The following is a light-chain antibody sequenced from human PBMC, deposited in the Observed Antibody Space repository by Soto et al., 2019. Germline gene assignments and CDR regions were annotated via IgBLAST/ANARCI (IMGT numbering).Light chain of an antibody. Sequence: DLTKPRSVSGLPGQSVTISCTRTSGDVGGYNYVSWYQQHPGKAPKLMIYDVSERPSGVPDRFSDSKSGNTASLTISGLQAEDEADYYCCSYAGSFTLYVFGTGTKVTVL. J-gene: IGLJ1*01. CDR3: CSYAGSFTLYV. V-gene: IGLV2-11*01. CDR1: SGDVGGYNY. CDR2: DVS.